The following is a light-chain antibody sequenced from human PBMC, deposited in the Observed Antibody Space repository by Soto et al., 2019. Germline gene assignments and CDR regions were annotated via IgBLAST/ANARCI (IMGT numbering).Light chain of an antibody. CDR3: QQRSNWVLT. CDR1: QSVSSD. V-gene: IGKV3-11*01. J-gene: IGKJ4*02. CDR2: DAS. Sequence: EILLTQSPVTLSLSPGERVTLSCRASQSVSSDLAWYQQKPGQPPRLLIYDASSRATDIPARFSGSGSGTDFTLTISSLEPEDFAVYYCQQRSNWVLTFGGGTKVEIK.